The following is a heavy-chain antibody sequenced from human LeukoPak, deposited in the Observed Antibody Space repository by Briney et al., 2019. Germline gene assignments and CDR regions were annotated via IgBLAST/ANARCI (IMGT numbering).Heavy chain of an antibody. V-gene: IGHV3-30-3*01. CDR3: ARVQQQWPIYYMDV. CDR1: GFTFSSYA. J-gene: IGHJ6*03. CDR2: ISYDGSNK. D-gene: IGHD6-19*01. Sequence: QPGGSLRLSCAASGFTFSSYAMHWVRQAPGKGLEWVAVISYDGSNKYYADSVKGRFTISRDNSKNTLYLQMNSLRAEDTAVYYCARVQQQWPIYYMDVWGKGTTVTVSS.